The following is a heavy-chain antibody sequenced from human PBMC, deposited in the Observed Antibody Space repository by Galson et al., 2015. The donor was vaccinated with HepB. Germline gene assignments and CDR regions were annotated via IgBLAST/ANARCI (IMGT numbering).Heavy chain of an antibody. CDR2: ISYDGSNK. Sequence: SLRLSCAASGFTFSSYAMHWVRQAPGKGLEWVSVISYDGSNKYYADSVKGRFTISRDNSKNTLYLQMNSLIAEDTAVYYCARDRFTTTFDHWGQGTLVTVSS. CDR3: ARDRFTTTFDH. V-gene: IGHV3-30-3*01. J-gene: IGHJ4*02. CDR1: GFTFSSYA. D-gene: IGHD3-22*01.